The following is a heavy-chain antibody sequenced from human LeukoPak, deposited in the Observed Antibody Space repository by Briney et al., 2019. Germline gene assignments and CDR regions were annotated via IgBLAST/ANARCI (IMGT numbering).Heavy chain of an antibody. V-gene: IGHV3-48*01. CDR1: GFTFSSYS. CDR3: ARVSSSMGGAADY. J-gene: IGHJ4*02. D-gene: IGHD6-6*01. Sequence: SGGSLRLSCAASGFTFSSYSMNWVRQAPGKGLEWVSYISSSSSTIYYADSVKGRFTISRDNAKNSLYLQMNSLRAEDTAVYYCARVSSSMGGAADYWGQGTLVTVSS. CDR2: ISSSSSTI.